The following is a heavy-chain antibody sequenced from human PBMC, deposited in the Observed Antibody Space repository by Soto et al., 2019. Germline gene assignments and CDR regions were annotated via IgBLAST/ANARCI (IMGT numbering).Heavy chain of an antibody. J-gene: IGHJ4*02. CDR3: ARWVPSAGDSSFDY. D-gene: IGHD4-17*01. CDR2: IYSGGST. V-gene: IGHV3-53*04. CDR1: GFTVSSNY. Sequence: QLGGSLRLSCAASGFTVSSNYMSWVRQAPGKGLEWVSVIYSGGSTYYADSVKGRFTISRHNSKNTLYLQMNSLRAEDTAVYYCARWVPSAGDSSFDYWGQGTLVTVSS.